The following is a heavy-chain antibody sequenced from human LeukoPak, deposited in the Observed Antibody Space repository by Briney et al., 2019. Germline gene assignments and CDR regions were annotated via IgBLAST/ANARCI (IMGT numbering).Heavy chain of an antibody. Sequence: GGSLRLSCAASGFTVSSNYMSWVRQAPGKWLEWVAFIRYDGSNKYYADSVKGRFTITRDNSKNTLYLQMNSLRVEDTAVYFCSKDSRRRKTYYYDSSGLYYFDYWGQGTLVTVSS. V-gene: IGHV3-30*02. D-gene: IGHD3-22*01. J-gene: IGHJ4*02. CDR3: SKDSRRRKTYYYDSSGLYYFDY. CDR2: IRYDGSNK. CDR1: GFTVSSNY.